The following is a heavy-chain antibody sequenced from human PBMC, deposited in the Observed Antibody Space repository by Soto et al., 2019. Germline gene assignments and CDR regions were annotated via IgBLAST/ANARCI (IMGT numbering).Heavy chain of an antibody. CDR2: IWYDGSNK. CDR1: GFTFSSYG. J-gene: IGHJ6*02. D-gene: IGHD4-17*01. CDR3: ARANYGDSALFNYYYGMDV. Sequence: QVQLVESGGGVVQPGGSLRLSCAASGFTFSSYGMHWVRQAPGKGLEWVAVIWYDGSNKYYADSVKGRFTISRDNSKNTLYLQMNSLRAEDTAVYYCARANYGDSALFNYYYGMDVWGQGTTVTVSS. V-gene: IGHV3-33*01.